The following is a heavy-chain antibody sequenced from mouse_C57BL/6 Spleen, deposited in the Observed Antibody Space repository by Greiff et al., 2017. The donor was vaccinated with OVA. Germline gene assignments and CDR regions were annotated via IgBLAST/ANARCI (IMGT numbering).Heavy chain of an antibody. CDR1: GYTFTSYW. V-gene: IGHV1-55*01. CDR2: IYPGSGRT. D-gene: IGHD2-4*01. J-gene: IGHJ4*01. CDR3: ARGLYYEYDGWYAMDY. Sequence: VQLQQPGAELVKPGASVKMSCKASGYTFTSYWITWVKQRPGQGLEWIGDIYPGSGRTNYNEKFTSKATLTVDTSSSTAYMQLSRLTSEDSAVYYWARGLYYEYDGWYAMDYWGQGTSVTVSS.